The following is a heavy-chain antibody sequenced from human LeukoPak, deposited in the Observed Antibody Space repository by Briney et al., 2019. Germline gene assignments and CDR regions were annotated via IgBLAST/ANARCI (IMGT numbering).Heavy chain of an antibody. CDR2: IYTSGST. Sequence: PSETLSLTCTVSGGSISSYYWSWFRQPAGKGLEWFGRIYTSGSTNYNPSLKSRVTMSVDTSKNQFSLKLSSVTAADTAVYYCARAGYSSSWYDSPYYFDYWGRGTLVTVSS. CDR3: ARAGYSSSWYDSPYYFDY. CDR1: GGSISSYY. V-gene: IGHV4-4*07. J-gene: IGHJ4*02. D-gene: IGHD6-13*01.